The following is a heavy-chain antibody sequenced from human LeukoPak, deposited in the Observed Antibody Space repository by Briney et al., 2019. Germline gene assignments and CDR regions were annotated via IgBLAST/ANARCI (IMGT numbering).Heavy chain of an antibody. V-gene: IGHV3-21*01. J-gene: IGHJ4*02. CDR3: ASVGYCSGGSCYSLDY. CDR1: GFTFSSYS. Sequence: PGGSLRLSCAASGFTFSSYSMNWVRQAPGKGLEWVSSISSSSSYIYYADSVKGRFTISRDNAKNSLYLQMNSLRAEDTAVYYCASVGYCSGGSCYSLDYWGQGTLVTVSS. D-gene: IGHD2-15*01. CDR2: ISSSSSYI.